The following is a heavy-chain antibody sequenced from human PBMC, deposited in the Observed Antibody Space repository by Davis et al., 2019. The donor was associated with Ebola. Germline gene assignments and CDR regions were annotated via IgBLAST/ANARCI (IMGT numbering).Heavy chain of an antibody. CDR3: ARVQDGMDV. Sequence: PGGSLRLYCAASGFTFSSYAMHWVRQAPGKGLEWVAVISYDGSNKYYADSVKGRFTISRDNSKNTLYLQMNSLRAEDTAVYYCARVQDGMDVWGQGTTVTVSS. J-gene: IGHJ6*02. V-gene: IGHV3-30*04. CDR1: GFTFSSYA. CDR2: ISYDGSNK.